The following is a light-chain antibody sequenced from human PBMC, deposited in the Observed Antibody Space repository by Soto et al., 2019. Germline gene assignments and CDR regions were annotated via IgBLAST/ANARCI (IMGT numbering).Light chain of an antibody. CDR2: GAS. CDR1: QSVRSN. J-gene: IGKJ2*01. CDR3: QQYTNWPPYT. V-gene: IGKV3-15*01. Sequence: EIAMTQSPATLSVSPGERATLSCRASQSVRSNLAWYQLKPGQAPRLLIYGASTRATGIPARFSGSGSGTEFTLTISSLQSEDFAVYYCQQYTNWPPYTFGQGTKMEIK.